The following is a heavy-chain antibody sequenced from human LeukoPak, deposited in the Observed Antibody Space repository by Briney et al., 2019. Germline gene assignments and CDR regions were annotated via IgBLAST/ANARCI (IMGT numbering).Heavy chain of an antibody. CDR3: VRVSGPFYDYGDY. V-gene: IGHV3-9*01. Sequence: GGSLRLSCAASGFTFDDYAMHWVRQAPGKGLEWVSGISWNSGNIGYADSVKGRFTISRDNAKKSLYLQMNSLRAEDTAVYYCVRVSGPFYDYGDYWGQGTLVTVSS. CDR1: GFTFDDYA. J-gene: IGHJ4*02. CDR2: ISWNSGNI. D-gene: IGHD2/OR15-2a*01.